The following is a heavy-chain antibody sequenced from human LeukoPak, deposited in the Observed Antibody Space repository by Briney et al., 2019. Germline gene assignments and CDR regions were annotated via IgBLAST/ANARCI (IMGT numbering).Heavy chain of an antibody. J-gene: IGHJ4*02. CDR3: ARDCSGYSFDY. Sequence: GGSLRLSCAASGFTISTYGMHWVRQAPGKGLEWVALISYDGSDKYYADSVKGRFTISRDNSKNTLYLQMNSLRAEDTAVYYCARDCSGYSFDYWGQGTLVTVSS. CDR1: GFTISTYG. V-gene: IGHV3-30*03. CDR2: ISYDGSDK. D-gene: IGHD3-22*01.